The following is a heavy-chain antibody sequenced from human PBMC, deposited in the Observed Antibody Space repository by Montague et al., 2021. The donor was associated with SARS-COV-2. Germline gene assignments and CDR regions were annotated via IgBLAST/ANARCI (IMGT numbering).Heavy chain of an antibody. CDR2: IFGSGAGT. CDR1: GFPFNTYT. D-gene: IGHD3-16*01. Sequence: SLRPSCAASGFPFNTYTMTWVRQAPGKGLEWVSSIFGSGAGTYYSDSVXGRVTISRDNSKNTLYLQLHSLRADDTAVYYCAKNGGSGSLVHWYFDLWGRGTPVAVSS. J-gene: IGHJ2*01. V-gene: IGHV3-23*01. CDR3: AKNGGSGSLVHWYFDL.